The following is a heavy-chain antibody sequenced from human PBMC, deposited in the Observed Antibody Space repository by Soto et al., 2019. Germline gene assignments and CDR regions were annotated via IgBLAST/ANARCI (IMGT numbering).Heavy chain of an antibody. Sequence: SETLSLTCAVYGGSFIGYYWSWIRQPPGKGLEWIGEINHSGSTNYNPSLKSRVTISVDTSKNQFSLKLSSVTAADTAVYYCAILPYDSSGYYYNLGLPWGQGTLVSVSS. CDR2: INHSGST. D-gene: IGHD3-22*01. CDR1: GGSFIGYY. V-gene: IGHV4-34*01. J-gene: IGHJ5*02. CDR3: AILPYDSSGYYYNLGLP.